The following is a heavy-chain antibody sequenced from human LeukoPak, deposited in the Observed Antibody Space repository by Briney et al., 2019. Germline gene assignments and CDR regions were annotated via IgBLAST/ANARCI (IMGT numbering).Heavy chain of an antibody. CDR3: ARDNWNYGSSTDV. CDR1: GGSFSGYY. J-gene: IGHJ6*02. Sequence: TSETLSLTCAVYGGSFSGYYWSWIRQPPGKGLEWIGYFYYSGSTNYNPSLKSRVTISVDTSKNQFSLKLSSVTAADTAVYYCARDNWNYGSSTDVWGQGTTVTVSS. V-gene: IGHV4-59*01. CDR2: FYYSGST. D-gene: IGHD1-7*01.